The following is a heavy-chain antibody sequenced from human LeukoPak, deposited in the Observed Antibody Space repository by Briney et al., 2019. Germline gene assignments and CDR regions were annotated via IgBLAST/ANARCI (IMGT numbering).Heavy chain of an antibody. V-gene: IGHV1-2*02. J-gene: IGHJ3*02. Sequence: ASVKVSCKASGYTFTGYYMHWVRQAPGQGLEWMGWINPNSGGTNYAQKFQGRVTMTRDTSISTAYMELNRLRSGDTAVYYCARGGGETYYYDSSDDAFDIWGQGTMVTVSS. CDR3: ARGGGETYYYDSSDDAFDI. CDR2: INPNSGGT. D-gene: IGHD3-22*01. CDR1: GYTFTGYY.